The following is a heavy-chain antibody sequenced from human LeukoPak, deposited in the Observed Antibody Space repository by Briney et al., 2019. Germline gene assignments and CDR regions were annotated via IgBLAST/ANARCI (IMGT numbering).Heavy chain of an antibody. D-gene: IGHD2-15*01. V-gene: IGHV1-2*02. CDR1: GYTFTGYY. J-gene: IGHJ4*02. Sequence: GASVKVSCKASGYTFTGYYMHWVRQAPGQGLEWMGWINPNSGGTNYAQKFQGRVTMTRDTSISTAYMELSRLISDDTAVYYCARDCFVYCSGSRCFNAGEDYWGQGTLVTVSS. CDR2: INPNSGGT. CDR3: ARDCFVYCSGSRCFNAGEDY.